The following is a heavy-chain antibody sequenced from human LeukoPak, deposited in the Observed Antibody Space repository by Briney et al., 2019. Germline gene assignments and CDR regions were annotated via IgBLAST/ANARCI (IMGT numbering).Heavy chain of an antibody. J-gene: IGHJ4*02. CDR2: ISYDGSNK. CDR3: AKEPPVVIGRHYFDY. Sequence: GGSLRLSCAASGFTFSSYGMHWVRQAPGKGLEWVAVISYDGSNKYYADSVKGRFTISRDNSKNTLYLQMNSLRAEDTAVYYCAKEPPVVIGRHYFDYWGQGTLVTVSS. CDR1: GFTFSSYG. D-gene: IGHD4-23*01. V-gene: IGHV3-30*18.